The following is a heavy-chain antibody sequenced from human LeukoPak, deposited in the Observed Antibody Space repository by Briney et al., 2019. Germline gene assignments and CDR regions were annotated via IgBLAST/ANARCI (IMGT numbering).Heavy chain of an antibody. J-gene: IGHJ6*03. Sequence: GGSLRLSCAASEFTFASYWMSWVRQPPGKGLEWVANIKQDGSQKYYVDSLKGRFTISRDNAKNSLYLQMNSLRAEDTAVYYCARERGSSSWYYQYYYYYYYMDVWGKGTTVTISS. D-gene: IGHD6-13*01. CDR3: ARERGSSSWYYQYYYYYYYMDV. V-gene: IGHV3-7*01. CDR1: EFTFASYW. CDR2: IKQDGSQK.